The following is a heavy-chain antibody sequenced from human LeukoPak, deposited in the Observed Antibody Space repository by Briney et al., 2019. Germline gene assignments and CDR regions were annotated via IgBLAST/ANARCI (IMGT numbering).Heavy chain of an antibody. CDR1: GYTFTSYD. D-gene: IGHD6-6*01. J-gene: IGHJ4*02. CDR2: MNPDDGNT. Sequence: ASVKVSCKASGYTFTSYDINWVRQATGQGLEWMGWMNPDDGNTGYAQKFQGRVTMTRNTSISTAYMELSSLRSEDTAVYYCARVGQLVPHYFDYWGQGTLVTVSS. V-gene: IGHV1-8*01. CDR3: ARVGQLVPHYFDY.